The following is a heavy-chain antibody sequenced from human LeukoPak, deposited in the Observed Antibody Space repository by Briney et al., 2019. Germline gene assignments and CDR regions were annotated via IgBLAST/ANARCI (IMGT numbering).Heavy chain of an antibody. J-gene: IGHJ4*02. D-gene: IGHD3-16*01. CDR2: MWYDGSKD. V-gene: IGHV3-33*01. CDR3: ARDRETYEYTFDY. CDR1: GFSFSTYG. Sequence: GKSLRLSCAASGFSFSTYGIHWVRQAPGKGLEWVAVMWYDGSKDYYADSVKGRFTISRDTSKNTLYLQMNNLRAEDTAVYYCARDRETYEYTFDYWGQGTLVTVSS.